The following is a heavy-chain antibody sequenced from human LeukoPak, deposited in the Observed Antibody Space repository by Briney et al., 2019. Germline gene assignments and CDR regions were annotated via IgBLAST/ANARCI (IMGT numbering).Heavy chain of an antibody. V-gene: IGHV4-34*01. CDR3: ARAPWIQLWFSGIYGMDV. CDR1: GGPFSGYY. J-gene: IGHJ6*02. Sequence: SETLSLTCAVYGGPFSGYYWSWIRQPPGKGLEWIGEINHSGSTNYNPSLKSRVTISVDTSKNQFSLKLSSVTAADTAVYYCARAPWIQLWFSGIYGMDVWGQGTTVTVSS. D-gene: IGHD5-18*01. CDR2: INHSGST.